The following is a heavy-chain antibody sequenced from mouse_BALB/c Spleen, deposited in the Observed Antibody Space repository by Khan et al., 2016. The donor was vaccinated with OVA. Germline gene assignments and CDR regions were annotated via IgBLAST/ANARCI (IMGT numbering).Heavy chain of an antibody. CDR3: ARGNYYGYCLDY. V-gene: IGHV3-2*02. CDR2: ISYSGVT. Sequence: EVELVESGPGLVKPSQSLSLTCTVTGYSITSGYAWNWIRQFPGNKLEWMGYISYSGVTSYTPSLKSRISITRDTSKNQFFLQLNSVTTEDTASYYCARGNYYGYCLDYWGQGTTLTVSS. J-gene: IGHJ2*01. CDR1: GYSITSGYA. D-gene: IGHD1-1*01.